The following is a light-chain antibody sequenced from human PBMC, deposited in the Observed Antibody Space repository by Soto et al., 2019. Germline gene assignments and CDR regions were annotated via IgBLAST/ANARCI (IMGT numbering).Light chain of an antibody. CDR1: QSISSC. J-gene: IGKJ2*01. CDR2: DAS. Sequence: DIQMTQSPSTLSSSAGDRVTLSCRASQSISSCLAWYQQKPGKAPKLLIYDASSLASGVPSRFSGSGSGTEFTLTISSLQPGDFAIYYCQQYISCSYTFGQGTKLEVK. V-gene: IGKV1-5*01. CDR3: QQYISCSYT.